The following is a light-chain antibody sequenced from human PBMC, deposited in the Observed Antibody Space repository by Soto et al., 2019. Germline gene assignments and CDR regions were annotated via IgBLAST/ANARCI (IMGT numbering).Light chain of an antibody. CDR2: DAS. CDR3: QQRSNRPT. Sequence: EIVLTQSQATLSLSPGERATLSCRASQSVSSYLAWYQQKPGQAPRLLIYDASNRATGIPARFSGSGSGTDFTLTISSLEPEDFAVYYCQQRSNRPTFGQGAKVEIK. V-gene: IGKV3-11*01. CDR1: QSVSSY. J-gene: IGKJ1*01.